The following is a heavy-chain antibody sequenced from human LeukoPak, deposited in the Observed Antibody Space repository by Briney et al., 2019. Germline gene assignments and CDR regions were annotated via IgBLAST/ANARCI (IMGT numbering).Heavy chain of an antibody. CDR2: IYSGGST. CDR3: ARGCSVGSCYDY. J-gene: IGHJ4*02. V-gene: IGHV3-53*01. Sequence: GGSLRLSCAASGFTVSSNYMSWVREAPGKGLEWGSVIYSGGSTYYADSVKGRFTISRDNSKNTLYLQMNSLRAEDTAVYYCARGCSVGSCYDYWGQGTLVTVSS. D-gene: IGHD2-15*01. CDR1: GFTVSSNY.